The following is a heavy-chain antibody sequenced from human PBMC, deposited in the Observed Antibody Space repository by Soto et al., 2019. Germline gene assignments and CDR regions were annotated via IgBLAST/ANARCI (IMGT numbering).Heavy chain of an antibody. J-gene: IGHJ6*02. CDR1: GYTFTSYG. D-gene: IGHD1-26*01. V-gene: IGHV1-18*01. Sequence: ASVKVSCKASGYTFTSYGISWVRQAPGQGLEWMGWISACNGNTNYAQKLQGRDTMTTDTSTSTAYMELRSLRSDDTAVYYCAAEDLTASGYYYNDGMDVWGQGTTVTVSS. CDR2: ISACNGNT. CDR3: AAEDLTASGYYYNDGMDV.